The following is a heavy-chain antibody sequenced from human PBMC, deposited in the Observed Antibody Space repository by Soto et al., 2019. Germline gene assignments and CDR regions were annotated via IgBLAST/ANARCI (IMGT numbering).Heavy chain of an antibody. J-gene: IGHJ4*02. CDR2: VYHSGSI. V-gene: IGHV4-30-2*01. CDR1: GGSISSGGYS. CDR3: ARVQDY. D-gene: IGHD4-4*01. Sequence: QLQLQESGSGLVKPSQTLSLTCAVSGGSISSGGYSWSWLLQPPGKGLEGIGYVYHSGSIYYNPSLKSRVTIEVDRSTHQFSLNLSSVTAADTAVYSCARVQDYWGQGTLVTVSS.